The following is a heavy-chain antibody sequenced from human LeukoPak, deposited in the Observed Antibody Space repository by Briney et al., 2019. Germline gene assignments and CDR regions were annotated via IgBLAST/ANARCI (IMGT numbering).Heavy chain of an antibody. J-gene: IGHJ5*01. CDR2: ISWNSGSI. V-gene: IGHV3-9*01. CDR3: AKDTGATANEWFDS. CDR1: GFTFDDYA. Sequence: GRSLRLSCAASGFTFDDYAMHWVRQAPGKGLEWVSGISWNSGSIGYADSVKGRFTISRDNGKNSLYLQMNSLRAEDTALYYCAKDTGATANEWFDSWGQGTLVTVSS. D-gene: IGHD1-1*01.